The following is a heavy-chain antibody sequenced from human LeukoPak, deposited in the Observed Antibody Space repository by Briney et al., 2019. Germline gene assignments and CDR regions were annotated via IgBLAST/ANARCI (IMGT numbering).Heavy chain of an antibody. J-gene: IGHJ4*02. V-gene: IGHV4-59*01. Sequence: SETLSLTCTVSGGSISRYYWRWIRQPPGKGLEWIGYIYHSESTNYNPSQKTRDPISVEMPKHQFSLKQSPETAADTAVFYCARGSGSYYCDHWGQGTLVTVFS. CDR1: GGSISRYY. CDR3: ARGSGSYYCDH. CDR2: IYHSEST. D-gene: IGHD6-19*01.